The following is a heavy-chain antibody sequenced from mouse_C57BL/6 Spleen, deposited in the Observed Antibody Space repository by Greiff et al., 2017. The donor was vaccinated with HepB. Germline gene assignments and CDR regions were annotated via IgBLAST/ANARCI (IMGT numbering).Heavy chain of an antibody. J-gene: IGHJ1*03. D-gene: IGHD1-1*01. V-gene: IGHV1-61*01. CDR2: IYPSDSET. Sequence: VQLQQPGAELVRPGSSVKLSCKASGYTFTSYWMDWVKQRPGQGLEWIGNIYPSDSETHYNQKFKDKATLTVDKSSSTAYMQLSSLTSEDSAVYYCARGLLRSWYFDVWGTGTTVTVSS. CDR1: GYTFTSYW. CDR3: ARGLLRSWYFDV.